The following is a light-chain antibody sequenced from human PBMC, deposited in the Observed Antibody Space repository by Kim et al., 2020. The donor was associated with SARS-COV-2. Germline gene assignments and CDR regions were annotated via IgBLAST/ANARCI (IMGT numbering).Light chain of an antibody. CDR1: QNVRTY. CDR2: GAS. J-gene: IGKJ2*01. CDR3: QQYSNWPPNT. V-gene: IGKV3-15*01. Sequence: ETVMTQSPATLSVSPGETATLSCRASQNVRTYLAWYQQKPGQAPRLLIYGASTRATGIPARFSGGGSGTEFTLTISSLQSEGFALYYCQQYSNWPPNTFGQGTKLEI.